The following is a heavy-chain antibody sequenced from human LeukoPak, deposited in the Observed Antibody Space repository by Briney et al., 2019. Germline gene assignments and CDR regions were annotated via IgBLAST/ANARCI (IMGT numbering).Heavy chain of an antibody. V-gene: IGHV3-66*02. D-gene: IGHD3-9*01. Sequence: PGGSLRLSCAASGFTVSSNYMSWFRQAPGKRLEWVSVSYSGGSTYYADSVKGRFTISRDNSKNTLYLQMNSRRAEDTAVYYCATYSEYYDILTGYLNLFDYWGQGTLVTVSS. CDR1: GFTVSSNY. J-gene: IGHJ4*02. CDR3: ATYSEYYDILTGYLNLFDY. CDR2: SYSGGST.